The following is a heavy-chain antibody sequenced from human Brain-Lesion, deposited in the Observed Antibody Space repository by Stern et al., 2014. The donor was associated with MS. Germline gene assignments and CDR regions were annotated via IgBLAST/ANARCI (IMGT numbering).Heavy chain of an antibody. Sequence: MQLVESGAEVKKPGASVKVSCKASGYTFSSYDINWVRQASGHGLEWMGWMNPYSGNTGYAQKFKGRVSMTSDPSISTVYMELTSLTSDDTAVYFCARAVRNQLLSEYWGQGTLVTVSS. CDR2: MNPYSGNT. D-gene: IGHD2-2*01. CDR3: ARAVRNQLLSEY. CDR1: GYTFSSYD. J-gene: IGHJ4*02. V-gene: IGHV1-8*01.